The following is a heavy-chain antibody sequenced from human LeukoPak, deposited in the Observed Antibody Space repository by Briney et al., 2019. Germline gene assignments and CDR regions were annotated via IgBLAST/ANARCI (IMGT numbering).Heavy chain of an antibody. V-gene: IGHV3-30*02. CDR2: IRYDGSNK. J-gene: IGHJ5*02. CDR1: GFTFSSYA. D-gene: IGHD2-15*01. CDR3: AKRGGYCSGGSCYCWFDP. Sequence: GGSLRLSCAASGFTFSSYAMHWVRQAPGKGLEWVAFIRYDGSNKYYADSVKGRFTISRDNSKNTLYLQMNSLRAEDTAVYYCAKRGGYCSGGSCYCWFDPWGQGTLVTVSS.